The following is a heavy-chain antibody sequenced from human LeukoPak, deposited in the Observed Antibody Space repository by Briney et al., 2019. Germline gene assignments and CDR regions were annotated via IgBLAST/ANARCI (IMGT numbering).Heavy chain of an antibody. CDR3: AKDRSFGFYDSSGYYPDAFDI. CDR2: ISGSGGST. V-gene: IGHV3-23*01. Sequence: TRGSLRLSCAAPGFTFSSYAMSWVRQAPGKGLEGVSAISGSGGSTYYADSVKGRFTISRDNSKNTLYLQMNSLRAEDTAVYYCAKDRSFGFYDSSGYYPDAFDIWGQGTMVTVSS. J-gene: IGHJ3*02. D-gene: IGHD3-22*01. CDR1: GFTFSSYA.